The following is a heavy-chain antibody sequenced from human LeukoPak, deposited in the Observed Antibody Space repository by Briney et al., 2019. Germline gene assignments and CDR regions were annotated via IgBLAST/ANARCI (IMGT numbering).Heavy chain of an antibody. Sequence: SETLSLTCTVSSGSISSYDWSWIRQPAGKGLEWIGRIYTSGSPNYNPSLKSRVTMSVDTSKNQFSLKLSSVTAADTAVYYCARGPRGYSYGRHYFDYWGQGTLVTVSS. V-gene: IGHV4-4*07. D-gene: IGHD5-18*01. CDR3: ARGPRGYSYGRHYFDY. J-gene: IGHJ4*02. CDR1: SGSISSYD. CDR2: IYTSGSP.